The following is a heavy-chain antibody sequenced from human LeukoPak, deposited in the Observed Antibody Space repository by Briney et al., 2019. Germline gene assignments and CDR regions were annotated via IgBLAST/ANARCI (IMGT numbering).Heavy chain of an antibody. CDR1: GYTFTGYY. CDR3: ARGLVAWEPAGLTLN. V-gene: IGHV1-2*02. Sequence: GASVKVSCKASGYTFTGYYMHWVRQAPGQGLEWMGWINPNSGGTNYAQKFQGRVTMTRDTSISTAYMELSRLRSDDTAVYYCARGLVAWEPAGLTLNWGQGTLVTVSS. D-gene: IGHD1-26*01. J-gene: IGHJ4*02. CDR2: INPNSGGT.